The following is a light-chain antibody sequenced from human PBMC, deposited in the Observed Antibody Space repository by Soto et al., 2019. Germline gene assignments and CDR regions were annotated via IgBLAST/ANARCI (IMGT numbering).Light chain of an antibody. Sequence: DIQLTQSPSSLSASVGDRVTITCRASQSISNYLNWYQQKPGKAPKLLIYAASSLQRGVPSRFSGSESGTEFTLTINSLQPEDFATYYCQQSYSTPPYTFGQGTKLEIK. CDR2: AAS. CDR3: QQSYSTPPYT. CDR1: QSISNY. V-gene: IGKV1-39*01. J-gene: IGKJ2*01.